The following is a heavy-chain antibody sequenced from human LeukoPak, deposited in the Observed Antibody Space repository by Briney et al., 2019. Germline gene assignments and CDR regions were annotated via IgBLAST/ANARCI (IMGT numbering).Heavy chain of an antibody. J-gene: IGHJ1*01. CDR3: ARGMGSSWYSAAEYFQH. V-gene: IGHV4-39*07. CDR1: GGSISSSNYY. CDR2: IYYRGNA. D-gene: IGHD6-13*01. Sequence: SETLSLTCTVSGGSISSSNYYWAWIRQPPGQGLEWIGSIYYRGNAYYNPSLKSRVTISVDTSKNQFSLSLSSVTAADTAVYYCARGMGSSWYSAAEYFQHWGQGTLVTVSS.